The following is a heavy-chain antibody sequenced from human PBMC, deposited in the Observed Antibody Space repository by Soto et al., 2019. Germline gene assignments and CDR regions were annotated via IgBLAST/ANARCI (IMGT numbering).Heavy chain of an antibody. CDR3: ARDDTIFGVVSTWFDT. D-gene: IGHD3-3*01. CDR2: ISSSSSTI. V-gene: IGHV3-48*02. CDR1: GFTFSSYS. Sequence: GALRLSCAASGFTFSSYSMNWVRQAPGKGLEWVSYISSSSSTIYYADSVKGRFTISRDNAKNSLYLQMNSLRDEDTAVYYCARDDTIFGVVSTWFDTWGQGTLVTVSS. J-gene: IGHJ5*02.